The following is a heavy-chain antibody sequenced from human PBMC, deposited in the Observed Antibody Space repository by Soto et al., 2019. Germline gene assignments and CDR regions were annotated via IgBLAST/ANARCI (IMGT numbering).Heavy chain of an antibody. CDR2: LYWDDNQ. J-gene: IGHJ6*02. CDR3: VQSRCGGDCLEIYSSHAYNGLDV. D-gene: IGHD2-21*02. Sequence: QVTLKESGPTLVKPTQTLTLTYTVSGLSLRTTGVGVGWVRQPPGKALDWLALLYWDDNQRYSPSLRSRLTIAKDISEKQVVLTMTNMDTVDTATYYCVQSRCGGDCLEIYSSHAYNGLDVWGQGTTVTVSS. CDR1: GLSLRTTGVG. V-gene: IGHV2-5*02.